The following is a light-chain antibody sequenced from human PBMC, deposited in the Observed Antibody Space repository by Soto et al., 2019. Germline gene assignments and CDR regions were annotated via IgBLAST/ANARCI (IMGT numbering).Light chain of an antibody. Sequence: QSALTQPASVSGSPGQSVTISCTATTSDVGGYKYLSWYQQHPGKAPKLILYDGSSRPSGVSNRFSGSKSGNTASLIISGLQPEDEADYHCSSYTRTTVVFGGGTQLTVL. V-gene: IGLV2-14*03. CDR1: TSDVGGYKY. CDR2: DGS. J-gene: IGLJ2*01. CDR3: SSYTRTTVV.